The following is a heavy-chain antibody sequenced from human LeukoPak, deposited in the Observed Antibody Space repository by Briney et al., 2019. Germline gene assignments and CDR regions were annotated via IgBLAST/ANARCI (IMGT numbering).Heavy chain of an antibody. Sequence: SETLSLTCTVSGGSISSYYWSWIRQPPGKGLEWIGYIYYSGSTNYNPSLKSRVTISIDTSKNQFSLKLSSVTAADTAVYYCASLYRGWYLDLWGRGTLVTVSS. D-gene: IGHD1-26*01. CDR1: GGSISSYY. CDR3: ASLYRGWYLDL. CDR2: IYYSGST. J-gene: IGHJ2*01. V-gene: IGHV4-59*08.